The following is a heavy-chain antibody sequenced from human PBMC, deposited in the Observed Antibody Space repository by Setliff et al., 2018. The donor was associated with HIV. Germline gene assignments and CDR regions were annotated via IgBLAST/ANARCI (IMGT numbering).Heavy chain of an antibody. J-gene: IGHJ6*02. Sequence: SETLSLTCAVYGGSFSGYYWSWIRQPPGKGLEWIGEIIHSGSTNYNPSLKSRVTISVDTSKNQFSLKLSSVTAADTAVYYCARDSSYYYDSSGYSAVDYYYGMDVLGQGTTVTVSS. V-gene: IGHV4-34*12. CDR3: ARDSSYYYDSSGYSAVDYYYGMDV. D-gene: IGHD3-22*01. CDR2: IIHSGST. CDR1: GGSFSGYY.